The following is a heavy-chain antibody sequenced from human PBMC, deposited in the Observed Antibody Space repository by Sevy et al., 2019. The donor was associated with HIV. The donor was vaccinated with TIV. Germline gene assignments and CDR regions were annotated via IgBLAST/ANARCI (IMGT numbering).Heavy chain of an antibody. CDR2: INNSSRFI. V-gene: IGHV3-11*06. CDR3: ARGKVLFDY. CDR1: GFTFSDYY. J-gene: IGHJ4*02. Sequence: GGSLRLSCAAYGFTFSDYYMSWIRQAPGKGPEWVSYINNSSRFINYVDSVKGRFTISRDNAKNSLYLQMNSLRAGDTAVYYCARGKVLFDYWGQGTLVTVSS.